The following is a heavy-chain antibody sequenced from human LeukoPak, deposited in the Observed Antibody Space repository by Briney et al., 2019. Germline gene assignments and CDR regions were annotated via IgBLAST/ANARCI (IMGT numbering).Heavy chain of an antibody. CDR1: GGSISSSSYY. CDR3: GGGSGSYYNGFDFDY. Sequence: SETLSLTCTVSGGSISSSSYYWGWIRQPPGKGLEWIGSIYYSGSTYYNPSLKSRVTISVDTSKNQFSLKLSSETAADTAVYYCGGGSGSYYNGFDFDYWGQGTLVTVSS. D-gene: IGHD3-10*01. J-gene: IGHJ4*02. CDR2: IYYSGST. V-gene: IGHV4-39*07.